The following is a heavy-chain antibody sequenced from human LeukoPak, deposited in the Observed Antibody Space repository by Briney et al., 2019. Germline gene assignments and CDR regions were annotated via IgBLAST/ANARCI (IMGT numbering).Heavy chain of an antibody. CDR2: ISRNGGST. V-gene: IGHV3-64*01. J-gene: IGHJ4*02. Sequence: GGSLRLSCAASGFTFSSYAMHWVRQAPGKGLEYVSGISRNGGSTYYANSAKGRFTISRDNSKNTLYLQTGSLRAEDMAVYYCAREYSSSSVDYWGQGTLVTVSS. CDR1: GFTFSSYA. CDR3: AREYSSSSVDY. D-gene: IGHD6-6*01.